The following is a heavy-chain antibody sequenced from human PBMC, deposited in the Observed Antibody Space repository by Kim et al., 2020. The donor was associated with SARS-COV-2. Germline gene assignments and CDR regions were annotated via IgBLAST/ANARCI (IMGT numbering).Heavy chain of an antibody. V-gene: IGHV7-4-1*02. Sequence: ASVKVSCKASGYAFTNYGMNWVRQAPGQGLEWMGWINTDTGNPTYAPDFEGRFVFSLDTSVSTTYLQISDLKAEDTATYYCARDGGYRESGGYYYYYGLDVWGQGTTVTVSS. CDR2: INTDTGNP. J-gene: IGHJ6*02. CDR3: ARDGGYRESGGYYYYYGLDV. D-gene: IGHD2-15*01. CDR1: GYAFTNYG.